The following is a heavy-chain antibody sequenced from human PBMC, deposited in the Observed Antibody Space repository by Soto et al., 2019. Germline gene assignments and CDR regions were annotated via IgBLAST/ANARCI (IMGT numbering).Heavy chain of an antibody. D-gene: IGHD3-10*01. J-gene: IGHJ4*02. CDR3: ARESGSYHFDY. V-gene: IGHV3-33*01. CDR1: GFTFSSYG. CDR2: IWHDGSNQ. Sequence: QVQLVESGGGVVQPGRSLRLSCVTSGFTFSSYGMHWVRQAPGKGLEWVAAIWHDGSNQYYAASVKGRFIITRDNSKNTRYLRMNSRRAEDTAVYYCARESGSYHFDYWGQRTLVTVSS.